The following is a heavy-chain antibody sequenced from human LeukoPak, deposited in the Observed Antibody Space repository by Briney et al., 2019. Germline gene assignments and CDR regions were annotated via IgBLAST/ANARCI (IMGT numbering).Heavy chain of an antibody. J-gene: IGHJ4*02. D-gene: IGHD3-22*01. CDR3: ARPWNYYDSSGYHPSY. Sequence: GGSLRLSCAAPGFTFSDYYMSWIRQAPGKGLEWVSYISSSGSTIYYADSVKGRFTISRDNAKNSLYLQMNSLRAEDTAVYYCARPWNYYDSSGYHPSYWGQGTLVTVSS. V-gene: IGHV3-11*01. CDR2: ISSSGSTI. CDR1: GFTFSDYY.